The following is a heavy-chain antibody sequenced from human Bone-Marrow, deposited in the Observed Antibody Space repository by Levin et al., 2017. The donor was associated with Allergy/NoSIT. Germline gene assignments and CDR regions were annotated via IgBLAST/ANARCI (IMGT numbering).Heavy chain of an antibody. V-gene: IGHV3-7*01. CDR3: ARDQFRRATIGARWFDP. CDR1: GFTFSNSW. Sequence: PGGSLRLSCAASGFTFSNSWMSWVCQAPGKGLEWVANIKEDGSEKYYVDSVKGRFTISRDNAKNSLFVQMNSLRVEDTAVYYCARDQFRRATIGARWFDPWGQGTLVTVSS. J-gene: IGHJ5*02. D-gene: IGHD5-24*01. CDR2: IKEDGSEK.